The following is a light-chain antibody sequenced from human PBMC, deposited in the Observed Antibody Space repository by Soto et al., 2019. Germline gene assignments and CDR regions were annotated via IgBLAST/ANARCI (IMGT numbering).Light chain of an antibody. CDR2: SSN. Sequence: QSVLTPPPSASGTPGQRVTISCSGSSSNIGLNSVNWYQQLPGTAPKLLIYSSNQRPSGLPDRFSDSKSGTSASLAISGLQSEDEADYYCAAWDDSLNGYVFGTGTKVTVL. V-gene: IGLV1-44*01. J-gene: IGLJ1*01. CDR3: AAWDDSLNGYV. CDR1: SSNIGLNS.